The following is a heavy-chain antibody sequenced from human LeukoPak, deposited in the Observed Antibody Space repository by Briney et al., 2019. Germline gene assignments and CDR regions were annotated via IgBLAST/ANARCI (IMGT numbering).Heavy chain of an antibody. D-gene: IGHD3-22*01. J-gene: IGHJ4*02. CDR3: ARGYYYDSSGYPDLDY. V-gene: IGHV1-18*01. CDR1: GGTFSSYA. CDR2: ISAYNGNT. Sequence: ASVKVSCKASGGTFSSYAISWVRQAPGQGLEWMGWISAYNGNTNYAQKLQGRVTMTTDTSTSTAYMELRSLRSDDTAVYYCARGYYYDSSGYPDLDYWGQGTLVTVSS.